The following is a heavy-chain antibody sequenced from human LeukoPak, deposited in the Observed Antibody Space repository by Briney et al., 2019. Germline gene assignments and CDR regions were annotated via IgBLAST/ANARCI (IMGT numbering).Heavy chain of an antibody. CDR3: ARDEWEAGITVVRGIRYSGSYFNL. Sequence: SQTLSLTCAISGDSVSSNSAAWNWIRQSPSRGLEWLGRTYYRSKWYNDYEVSVKSRITINPDTSKNQFSLKLSSVTAADTAVYYCARDEWEAGITVVRGIRYSGSYFNLWGQGTLVTVSS. V-gene: IGHV6-1*01. CDR2: TYYRSKWYN. CDR1: GDSVSSNSAA. D-gene: IGHD1-26*01. J-gene: IGHJ4*02.